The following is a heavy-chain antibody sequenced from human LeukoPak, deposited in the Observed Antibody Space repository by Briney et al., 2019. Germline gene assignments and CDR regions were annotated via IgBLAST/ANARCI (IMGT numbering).Heavy chain of an antibody. CDR2: ISYDGSNK. CDR1: GFTLSSYG. CDR3: AKEIYYGSGSFPDY. J-gene: IGHJ4*02. Sequence: GGSLTLSCAASGFTLSSYGMHWVRQAPGKGLEWVAVISYDGSNKYYADSVQGRFTISRDNSKNTLYLQMNSLRPEDAAVYYCAKEIYYGSGSFPDYWGQGTLVTVSS. D-gene: IGHD3-10*01. V-gene: IGHV3-30*18.